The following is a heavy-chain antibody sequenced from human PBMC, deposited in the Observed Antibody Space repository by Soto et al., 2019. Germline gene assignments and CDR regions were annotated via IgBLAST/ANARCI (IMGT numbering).Heavy chain of an antibody. CDR3: ARGYYDLMTVFSYSVFDL. J-gene: IGHJ2*01. CDR2: ISYEGSTT. V-gene: IGHV3-30-3*01. D-gene: IGHD3-9*01. Sequence: QVQLVESGGGVVQPGRSLRLSCAASGFTFSTYAMHWVRQSPGTGLEWLAVISYEGSTTHYLDSVKGRFTISRDNAKNILDQQLNRLRADDSAVYYCARGYYDLMTVFSYSVFDLGGRGTLVTVSS. CDR1: GFTFSTYA.